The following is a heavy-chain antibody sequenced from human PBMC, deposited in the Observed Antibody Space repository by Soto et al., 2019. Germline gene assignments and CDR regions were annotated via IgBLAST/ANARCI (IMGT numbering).Heavy chain of an antibody. CDR1: GVIFNSYT. J-gene: IGHJ4*02. CDR3: ASSASPDAY. V-gene: IGHV3-48*01. CDR2: INSASTSV. D-gene: IGHD1-26*01. Sequence: PGGSLSLSCVASGVIFNSYTMNWVRQAPGKGPEWISYINSASTSVFYADTVKGRFTISRDNARNSLYLQMNTLRAEGAAVSYCASSASPDAYWGQGTLVTVSS.